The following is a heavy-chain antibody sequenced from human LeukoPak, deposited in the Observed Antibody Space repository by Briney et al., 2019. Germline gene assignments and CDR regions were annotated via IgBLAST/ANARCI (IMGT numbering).Heavy chain of an antibody. CDR1: GASVILSAYF. Sequence: LRTPCLTTIVSGASVILSAYFWHSIKRPAGGRLEWIGRIYASGNTHYNPSLKSRVTMSLDTSKNQFSLTMSSVTAADSAVYFCASYREAYDLYPHGLDVCGRGTVVTVS. CDR2: IYASGNT. V-gene: IGHV4-61*02. CDR3: ASYREAYDLYPHGLDV. J-gene: IGHJ3*01. D-gene: IGHD5-24*01.